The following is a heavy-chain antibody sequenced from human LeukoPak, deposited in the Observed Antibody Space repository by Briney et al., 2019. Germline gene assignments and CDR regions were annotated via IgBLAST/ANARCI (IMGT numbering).Heavy chain of an antibody. CDR3: ARDHSSGWYSDYFDY. CDR1: GFTFSSYG. CDR2: IGYDGSNK. Sequence: PGRCLRLSCAASGFTFSSYGMNWVRQAPGKGLGWVAVIGYDGSNKYYADSVKGRFTISRDNSKNTLYLQMNSLRAEDTDVYYCARDHSSGWYSDYFDYWGQGTLVTVSS. D-gene: IGHD6-19*01. V-gene: IGHV3-33*01. J-gene: IGHJ4*02.